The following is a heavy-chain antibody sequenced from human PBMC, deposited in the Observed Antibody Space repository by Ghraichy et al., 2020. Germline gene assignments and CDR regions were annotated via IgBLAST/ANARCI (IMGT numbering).Heavy chain of an antibody. J-gene: IGHJ4*02. D-gene: IGHD1-1*01. CDR2: IKPDGSAE. Sequence: GVLRLSCAASGFTFSNYWMDWVRQAPGKGLEWVANIKPDGSAEYYVDSVKGRFTISRDNAKNSLYLQMNSLRAEDTAVYYCARDQNWSRDYWGQGTLVTVSS. CDR1: GFTFSNYW. CDR3: ARDQNWSRDY. V-gene: IGHV3-7*01.